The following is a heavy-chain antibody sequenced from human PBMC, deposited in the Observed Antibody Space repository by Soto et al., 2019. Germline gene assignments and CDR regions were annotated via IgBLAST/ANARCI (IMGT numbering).Heavy chain of an antibody. J-gene: IGHJ5*02. D-gene: IGHD3-10*01. V-gene: IGHV4-34*01. CDR1: GGSFSDYY. Sequence: AETLSLTCAVYGGSFSDYYWSWIRQPPGKGLEWIGEINHSGSTNYNPSLKSRVTISVDTSKNQFSLKLSSVTAADTAVYYCAREGRYYASGRFWWFDPWGQGTLVTVSS. CDR3: AREGRYYASGRFWWFDP. CDR2: INHSGST.